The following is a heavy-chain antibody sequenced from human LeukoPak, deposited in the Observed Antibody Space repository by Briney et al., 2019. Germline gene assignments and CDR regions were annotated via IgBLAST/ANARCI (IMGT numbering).Heavy chain of an antibody. J-gene: IGHJ4*02. D-gene: IGHD1-20*01. CDR2: IYYSGST. V-gene: IGHV4-59*01. CDR1: GGSISSYY. CDR3: ARYISGTSRVFDY. Sequence: PSETLSLTCTVSGGSISSYYWSWIRQPPGKGLEWIGYIYYSGSTNYNPSFKSRATISVDTSKNQFSLKLSSVTAADTAVYYCARYISGTSRVFDYWGQGTLVTVSS.